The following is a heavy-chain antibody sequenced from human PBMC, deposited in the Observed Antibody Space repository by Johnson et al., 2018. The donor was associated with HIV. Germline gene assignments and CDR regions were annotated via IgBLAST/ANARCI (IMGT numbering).Heavy chain of an antibody. Sequence: VQLVESGGGFVKPGGSLRLSCAASGFTVSSNYMSWVRQAPGTGLEWVSVIYSGGSTYYADSVKGRFTISRDSSKNTLYLQMSSLRAEDTAVYYCARLLMRGPYYYETGGYYLWGQGTMVTVSS. D-gene: IGHD3-22*01. CDR2: IYSGGST. J-gene: IGHJ3*01. V-gene: IGHV3-66*04. CDR3: ARLLMRGPYYYETGGYYL. CDR1: GFTVSSNY.